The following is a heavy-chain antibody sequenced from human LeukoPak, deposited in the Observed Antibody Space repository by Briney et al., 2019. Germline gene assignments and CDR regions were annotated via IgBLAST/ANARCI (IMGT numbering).Heavy chain of an antibody. J-gene: IGHJ4*02. D-gene: IGHD2-2*01. CDR3: ARELGYCSRNSCPLYRY. CDR1: GYCFTDYY. CDR2: INPKSGGT. Sequence: ASVKVSCKASGYCFTDYYVHWVRQAPGQGLEWMGWINPKSGGTHYAQNFYGRVTMTRDTSITTAYMELSRLRSDDTAVYYCARELGYCSRNSCPLYRYWGQGTLVIVSS. V-gene: IGHV1-2*02.